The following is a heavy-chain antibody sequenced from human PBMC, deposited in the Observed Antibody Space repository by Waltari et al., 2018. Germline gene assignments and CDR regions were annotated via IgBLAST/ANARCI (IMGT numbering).Heavy chain of an antibody. Sequence: QVQLQESGPGLVTPSETLSLTCSVSDYVIRDAYYWGWVRQAPGKGLEWIGVIYHSGSTEYNPSLESRVIISVDKTKNQVSLKMNSVSATDTAVYYCTKVPHEFIAMDVWGQGTPVTVSS. CDR3: TKVPHEFIAMDV. CDR1: DYVIRDAYY. CDR2: IYHSGST. V-gene: IGHV4-38-2*02. J-gene: IGHJ6*02.